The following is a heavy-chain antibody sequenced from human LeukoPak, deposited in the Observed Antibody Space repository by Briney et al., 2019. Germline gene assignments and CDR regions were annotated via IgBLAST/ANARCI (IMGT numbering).Heavy chain of an antibody. CDR2: IYYSGST. CDR3: ARDRRWDAFDI. Sequence: KPSETLSLTCTVSGGSISSSSYYWGWIRQPRGKGREWIVSIYYSGSTYYNPSLKSRVTISVDTSKNQFSLKLSSVTAADTAVYYCARDRRWDAFDIWGQGTMVTVSS. J-gene: IGHJ3*02. D-gene: IGHD4-23*01. V-gene: IGHV4-39*07. CDR1: GGSISSSSYY.